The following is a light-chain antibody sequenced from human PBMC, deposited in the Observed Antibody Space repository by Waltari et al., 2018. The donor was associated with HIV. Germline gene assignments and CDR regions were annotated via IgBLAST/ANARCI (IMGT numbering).Light chain of an antibody. CDR1: TSSIGAGHQ. CDR2: GNT. CDR3: QSYDTSLAGPRV. J-gene: IGLJ1*01. V-gene: IGLV1-40*01. Sequence: QSVLTQPPLVSGAPGQRVIISCPGSTSSIGAGHQVHWYQQLPGTAPKLLIYGNTNRPSGVPDRFSGSKSGTSASLAITGLQAEDEAHYYCQSYDTSLAGPRVFGTGTKVTVL.